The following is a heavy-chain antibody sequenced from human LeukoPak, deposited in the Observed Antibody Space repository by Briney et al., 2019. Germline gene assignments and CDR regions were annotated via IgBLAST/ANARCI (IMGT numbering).Heavy chain of an antibody. Sequence: GGSLRLSCVASGLTFGNYGMNWVRQAPGKGLEWVSSIGGSGSTTYYADSVRGRFTISRDNSKNSMYRQMSSLRAEDTAIYYCAEVESSYCRIWGQGTLVTVSS. D-gene: IGHD3-10*01. CDR1: GLTFGNYG. V-gene: IGHV3-23*01. CDR3: AEVESSYCRI. CDR2: IGGSGSTT. J-gene: IGHJ4*02.